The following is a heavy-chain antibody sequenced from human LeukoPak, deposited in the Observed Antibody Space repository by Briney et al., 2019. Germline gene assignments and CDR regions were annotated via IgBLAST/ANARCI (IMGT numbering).Heavy chain of an antibody. CDR3: ARVYRSYYYAFDI. J-gene: IGHJ3*02. CDR1: GGSISSGGYY. V-gene: IGHV4-61*08. D-gene: IGHD1-26*01. CDR2: IYYSGST. Sequence: SETLSLTCTVSGGSISSGGYYWSWIRQHPGKGLEWIGYIYYSGSTNYNPSLKSRVTMSVDTSKNQFSLKLSSVTAADTAVYYCARVYRSYYYAFDIWGQGTMVTVSS.